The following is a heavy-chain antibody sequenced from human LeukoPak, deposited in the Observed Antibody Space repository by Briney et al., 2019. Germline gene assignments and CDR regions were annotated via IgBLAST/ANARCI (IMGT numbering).Heavy chain of an antibody. D-gene: IGHD2-2*01. CDR2: ISWNSGSI. Sequence: GGSLRLSCAASGFTFDDYAMHWVRQAPGKGLEWVSGISWNSGSIGYADSVQGRFTISRDNAKNSLYLQMNSLRAEDMALYYCAKGYCSSTSCYYFDYWGQGTLVTVSS. J-gene: IGHJ4*02. CDR3: AKGYCSSTSCYYFDY. CDR1: GFTFDDYA. V-gene: IGHV3-9*03.